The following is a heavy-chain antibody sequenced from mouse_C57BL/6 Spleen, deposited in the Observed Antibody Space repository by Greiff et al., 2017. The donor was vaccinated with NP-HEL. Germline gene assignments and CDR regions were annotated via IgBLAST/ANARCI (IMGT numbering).Heavy chain of an antibody. Sequence: QVTLKESGPGILQSSQTLSLPCSFSGFSLSPSGMGVSWIRQPSGKGLEWLAHIYWDDDKRYNPSLKSRLTISKDTSRNQVFLKITSVDTADTATYYCAQLGDYDPFAYWGQGTLVTVSA. V-gene: IGHV8-12*01. CDR3: AQLGDYDPFAY. CDR1: GFSLSPSGMG. J-gene: IGHJ3*01. CDR2: IYWDDDK. D-gene: IGHD2-4*01.